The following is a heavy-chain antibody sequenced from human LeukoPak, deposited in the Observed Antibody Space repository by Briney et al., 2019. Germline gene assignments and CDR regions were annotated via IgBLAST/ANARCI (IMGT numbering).Heavy chain of an antibody. J-gene: IGHJ4*02. CDR2: ISYDGSNK. Sequence: GRSLRLSCAVSGFTFSSYAMHWVRQAPGKGLEWVAVISYDGSNKYYADSVKGRFTISRDNSTNTLYLQITSLRAEDTAVYYRASPRDTGRFLARLLLDYWGQGTLLTVPS. D-gene: IGHD1-26*01. V-gene: IGHV3-30-3*01. CDR1: GFTFSSYA. CDR3: ASPRDTGRFLARLLLDY.